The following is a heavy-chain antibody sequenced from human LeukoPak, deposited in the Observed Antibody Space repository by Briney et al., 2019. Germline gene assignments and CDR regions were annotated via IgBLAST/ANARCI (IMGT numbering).Heavy chain of an antibody. V-gene: IGHV3-23*01. CDR1: GFTLSNYA. CDR2: ISGSGSST. Sequence: PGGSLRLSCAASGFTLSNYAMSWVRQAPGKGLEWVSGISGSGSSTYYADSVKGRLTISRDSSKNTLYLQMNSLRAEDTAVYYCARDWVVVAATTVGYWGQGTLVTVSS. CDR3: ARDWVVVAATTVGY. D-gene: IGHD2-15*01. J-gene: IGHJ4*02.